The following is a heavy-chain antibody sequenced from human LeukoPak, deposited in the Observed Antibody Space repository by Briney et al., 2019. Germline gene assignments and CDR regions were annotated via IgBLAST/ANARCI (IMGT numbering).Heavy chain of an antibody. D-gene: IGHD4-17*01. V-gene: IGHV4-39*07. CDR3: ARELGYGDYRYFDY. Sequence: PSETLSLTCTVSGGSISSSSYYWGWIRQPPGKGLEWIGSIYHSGSTYYNPSLKSRVTISVDRSKNQFSLKLSSVTAADTAVYYCARELGYGDYRYFDYWGQGTLVTVSS. CDR1: GGSISSSSYY. J-gene: IGHJ4*02. CDR2: IYHSGST.